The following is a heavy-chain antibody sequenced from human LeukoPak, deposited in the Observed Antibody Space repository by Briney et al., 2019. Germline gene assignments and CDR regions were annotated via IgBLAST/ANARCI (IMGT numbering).Heavy chain of an antibody. CDR3: ARAPSITGTTPPGY. V-gene: IGHV1-8*01. CDR1: GYTFTSYD. D-gene: IGHD1-7*01. CDR2: MNPSSGNT. Sequence: ASVKVSCKASGYTFTSYDINWVRQATGQGLEWMGWMNPSSGNTGYAQKFQGRVTMTRNTSISTAYMELSSLRSEDTAVYDCARAPSITGTTPPGYWGQGTLVTVSS. J-gene: IGHJ4*02.